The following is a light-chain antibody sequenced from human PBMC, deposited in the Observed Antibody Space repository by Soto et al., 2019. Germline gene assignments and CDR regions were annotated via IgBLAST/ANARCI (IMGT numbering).Light chain of an antibody. CDR3: QQYNDWPPYT. J-gene: IGKJ2*01. CDR1: QSVSSN. V-gene: IGKV3-15*01. Sequence: EIGMTQSPVTLSLSPGDRATLSCRASQSVSSNLAWYQQKPGQAPRLRIYGAFIRVTGIPASFSGSGSGTEFTLTISSLQSEDFAIYYCQQYNDWPPYTFGQGTKLEIK. CDR2: GAF.